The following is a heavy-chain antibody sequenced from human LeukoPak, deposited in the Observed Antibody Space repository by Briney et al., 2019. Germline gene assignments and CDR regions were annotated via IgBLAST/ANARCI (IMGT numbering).Heavy chain of an antibody. CDR2: MNPNSGNT. D-gene: IGHD2-2*01. CDR3: ARGGSSTRTGGYYFDY. J-gene: IGHJ4*02. Sequence: ASVKVSCKASGYTFTSYDINWVRQATGQGLEWMGWMNPNSGNTGYAQKFQGRVTITRNTSISTAYMELSSLRSEDTAVYYCARGGSSTRTGGYYFDYWGQGTLVTVFS. CDR1: GYTFTSYD. V-gene: IGHV1-8*03.